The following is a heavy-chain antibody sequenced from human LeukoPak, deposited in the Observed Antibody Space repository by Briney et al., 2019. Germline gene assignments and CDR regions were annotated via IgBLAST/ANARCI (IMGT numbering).Heavy chain of an antibody. J-gene: IGHJ5*02. Sequence: ASVKVSCKASGYTFTSYGISWVRQAPGQGLEWMGWISAYNGNINYAQKLQGRVTMTTDTSTSTAYMELRSLRSDDTAVYYCARGSAYYYDSSGYPLGPWGQGTLVTVSA. CDR1: GYTFTSYG. CDR2: ISAYNGNI. D-gene: IGHD3-22*01. V-gene: IGHV1-18*01. CDR3: ARGSAYYYDSSGYPLGP.